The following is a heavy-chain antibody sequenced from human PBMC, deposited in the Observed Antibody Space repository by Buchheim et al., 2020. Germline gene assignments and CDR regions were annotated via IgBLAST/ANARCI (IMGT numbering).Heavy chain of an antibody. CDR1: GFTFSNHW. CDR2: IKQDESVK. J-gene: IGHJ4*02. CDR3: ARYRDNSGPIDY. Sequence: EVQLVESGGGLVQPGESLRLSCAASGFTFSNHWMTWARQAPGKGLEWVANIKQDESVKVYVDSVKGRFTVSRDNAKTSMYLQMNSLRAEDTAVYYCARYRDNSGPIDYWGLGTL. V-gene: IGHV3-7*01. D-gene: IGHD3-22*01.